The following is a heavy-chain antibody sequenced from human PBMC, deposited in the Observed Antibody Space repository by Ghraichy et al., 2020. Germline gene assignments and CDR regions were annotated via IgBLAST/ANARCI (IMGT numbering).Heavy chain of an antibody. CDR2: ISGSGSGGNT. CDR3: AKREYGTTLDY. J-gene: IGHJ4*02. CDR1: GFTFRSYA. D-gene: IGHD1-14*01. Sequence: GGSLRLSCAASGFTFRSYAMNWVRQAPGKGLEWVSGISGSGSGGNTFYADSVKGRFTISRDNSKNTLYLQMSSLRAEDTAIYYCAKREYGTTLDYWGQGTLVTVSS. V-gene: IGHV3-23*01.